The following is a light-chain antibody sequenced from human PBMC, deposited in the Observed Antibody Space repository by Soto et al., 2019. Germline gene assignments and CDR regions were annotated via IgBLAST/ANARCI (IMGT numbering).Light chain of an antibody. J-gene: IGKJ1*01. CDR2: DAS. CDR3: QQRSNWPWM. CDR1: PSVSSY. Sequence: EIVLTQSPATLSLSPGERATLSCRASPSVSSYLAWYQQKPGQAPRLLIYDASNRATGIPARFSGSGSGTDFTITISSLEPEDFAVYYCQQRSNWPWMFGQGTKVEIK. V-gene: IGKV3-11*01.